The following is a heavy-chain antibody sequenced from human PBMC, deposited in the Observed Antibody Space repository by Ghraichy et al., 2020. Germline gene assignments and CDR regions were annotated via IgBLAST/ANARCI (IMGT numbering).Heavy chain of an antibody. D-gene: IGHD1-26*01. CDR2: ISSSSSYI. Sequence: GGSLRLSCAASGFTFSSYSMNWVRQAPGKGLEWVSSISSSSSYIYYADSVKGRFTISRDNAKNSLYLQMNSLRAEDTAVYYCARSLVGATMSYDYLGQGTLVTVSS. CDR1: GFTFSSYS. J-gene: IGHJ4*02. V-gene: IGHV3-21*01. CDR3: ARSLVGATMSYDY.